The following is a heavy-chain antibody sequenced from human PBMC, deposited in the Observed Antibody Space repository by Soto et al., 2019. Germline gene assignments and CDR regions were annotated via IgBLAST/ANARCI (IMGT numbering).Heavy chain of an antibody. V-gene: IGHV1-24*01. CDR2: FDPEDGET. J-gene: IGHJ4*02. Sequence: ALVKVSCKVSGYTLTELSMHWVRQAPGKGLEWMGGFDPEDGETIYAQKFQGRVTMTEDTSTDTAYMELSSLRSEDTAVYYCATGGKRWIQLWLWPNDYFDYWGQGTLVTVSS. CDR3: ATGGKRWIQLWLWPNDYFDY. CDR1: GYTLTELS. D-gene: IGHD5-18*01.